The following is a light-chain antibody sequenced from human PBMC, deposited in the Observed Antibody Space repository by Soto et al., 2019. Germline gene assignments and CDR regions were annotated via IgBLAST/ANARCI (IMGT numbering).Light chain of an antibody. CDR2: DAS. CDR3: HHYHNWPMT. CDR1: QSVSGY. J-gene: IGKJ5*01. V-gene: IGKV3-11*01. Sequence: EIFLTQSPFTLALSPGERATLSCGASQSVSGYVAWYQQKPGQAPRLLIYDASSRANGIPARFTGSGSGTDFSLTISSLAPEDFEVYYCHHYHNWPMTFGQGTRLEIK.